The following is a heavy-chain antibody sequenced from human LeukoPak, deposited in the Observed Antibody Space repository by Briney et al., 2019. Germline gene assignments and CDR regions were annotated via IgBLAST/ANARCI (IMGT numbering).Heavy chain of an antibody. V-gene: IGHV1-18*01. D-gene: IGHD2/OR15-2a*01. CDR2: ITAYNGNT. CDR1: GYSFTTYG. J-gene: IGHJ4*02. CDR3: ARGVSNRWADF. Sequence: ASVKVSCKTSGYSFTTYGTNWVRQAPGQGREGMGWITAYNGNTNYAHKFQGRFTMTTDTYTRTVYMELRGLKSNDTAVYYCARGVSNRWADFWGQGTLVTVSS.